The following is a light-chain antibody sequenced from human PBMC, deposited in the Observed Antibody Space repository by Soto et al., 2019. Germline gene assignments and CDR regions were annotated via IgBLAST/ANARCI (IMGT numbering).Light chain of an antibody. CDR1: QTVNSRY. CDR3: QQYGNSLWT. J-gene: IGKJ1*01. V-gene: IGKV3-20*01. Sequence: EIVLTQSPGTLSLSPGEGATLSCRASQTVNSRYLAWYQQKPGQAPRLLIHGASSRATGIPDRFSGSGCGTDFTLSIRRLEPEDFAMYYCQQYGNSLWTFGQGTKVEI. CDR2: GAS.